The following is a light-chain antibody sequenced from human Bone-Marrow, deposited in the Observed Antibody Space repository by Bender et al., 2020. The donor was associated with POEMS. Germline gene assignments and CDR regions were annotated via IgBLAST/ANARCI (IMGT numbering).Light chain of an antibody. J-gene: IGLJ1*01. V-gene: IGLV1-44*01. CDR3: CSYADSSTLV. CDR2: TNN. Sequence: QSVLTQPPSVSGAPGQRVTISCSGSGSNIGGYPVNWYQQLPGTAPRLLIYTNNERPSGVPDRFSGSKSGNTASLTISGLQAEDEADYYWCSYADSSTLVLGTGTKVTVL. CDR1: GSNIGGYP.